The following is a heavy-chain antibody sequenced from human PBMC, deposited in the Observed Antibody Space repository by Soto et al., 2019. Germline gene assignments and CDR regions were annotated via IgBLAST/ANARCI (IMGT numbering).Heavy chain of an antibody. J-gene: IGHJ4*02. Sequence: EVQLVESGGGLVQPGGSLTLSCAASGFTFTNYRMHWVRQALGKGLVWVSSIHNDGTTNYADSVKGRFTISRDNAKNTQYLQMNSLRAEDTAVYYCARDFEGLGYWGRGTLVTVSS. CDR2: IHNDGTT. CDR3: ARDFEGLGY. V-gene: IGHV3-74*01. D-gene: IGHD3-16*01. CDR1: GFTFTNYR.